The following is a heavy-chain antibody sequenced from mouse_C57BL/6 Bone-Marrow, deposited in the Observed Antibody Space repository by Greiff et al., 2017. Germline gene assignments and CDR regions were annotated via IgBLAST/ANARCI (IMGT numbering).Heavy chain of an antibody. CDR2: IDPSDSYT. D-gene: IGHD2-4*01. Sequence: RYWMLWVKLRPGQGLEWIGVIDPSDSYTNFNQKFTGKYTLTVDTSSSTAYMLLRSLTSEDSAVYYCACDYERYFDVWGTGNTVTVSS. CDR1: RYW. V-gene: IGHV1-59*01. J-gene: IGHJ1*03. CDR3: ACDYERYFDV.